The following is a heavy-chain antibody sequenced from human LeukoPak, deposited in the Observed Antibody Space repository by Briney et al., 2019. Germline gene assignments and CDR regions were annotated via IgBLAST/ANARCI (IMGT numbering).Heavy chain of an antibody. CDR2: IRQDGGEK. V-gene: IGHV3-7*01. D-gene: IGHD6-13*01. CDR1: GFTFTDYW. Sequence: GGSLRLSCAVSGFTFTDYWMNWVRQAPGKGLEWVASIRQDGGEKSYLDPVKGRFTISRDNTKNSLYLQIHSLRAEDTAVYYCARDGTAAGPYFDLWGQGTLVTVSS. J-gene: IGHJ4*01. CDR3: ARDGTAAGPYFDL.